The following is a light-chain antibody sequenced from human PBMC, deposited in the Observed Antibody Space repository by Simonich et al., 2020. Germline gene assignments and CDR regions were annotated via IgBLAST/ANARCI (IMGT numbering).Light chain of an antibody. CDR2: EDN. J-gene: IGLJ2*01. CDR3: QSYDSSNQV. Sequence: NFMLTQPHSVSESPGKTVTISCTRRSGSMPSNYVQWYQPRPGSAPTTVIYEDNQSPSGVPDRFSGSNDSSSNSASLTISGLKTEDEADYYCQSYDSSNQVFGGGTKLTVL. V-gene: IGLV6-57*03. CDR1: SGSMPSNY.